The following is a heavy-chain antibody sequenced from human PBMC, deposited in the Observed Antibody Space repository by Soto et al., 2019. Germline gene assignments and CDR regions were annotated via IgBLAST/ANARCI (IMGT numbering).Heavy chain of an antibody. CDR3: AKEKISTSCCNWFDP. CDR1: GFTFGAYV. Sequence: GGSLRLSCAASGFTFGAYVMHWVRQAPGKGLEWVAHISYDGNNKYYADSVKGRFTISRDNFKNTLYLQMSSLRTDDTAVYYCAKEKISTSCCNWFDPWGRGTLVTVSS. V-gene: IGHV3-30*18. J-gene: IGHJ5*02. D-gene: IGHD2-2*01. CDR2: ISYDGNNK.